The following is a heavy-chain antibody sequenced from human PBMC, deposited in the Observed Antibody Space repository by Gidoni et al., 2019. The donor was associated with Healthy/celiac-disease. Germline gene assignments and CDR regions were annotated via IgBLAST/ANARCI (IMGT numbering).Heavy chain of an antibody. CDR2: ISSSSSYT. J-gene: IGHJ6*02. CDR3: ARDRSGWYEDYYYGMDV. Sequence: QVQLVDSGGGLVKPAGSLRLSCAASGFTFCDYDLSWIRQAPGKGLEWVSYISSSSSYTNYADSVKGRFTISRDNAKNSLYLQMNSLRAEDTAVYYCARDRSGWYEDYYYGMDVWGQGTTVTVSS. V-gene: IGHV3-11*05. CDR1: GFTFCDYD. D-gene: IGHD6-19*01.